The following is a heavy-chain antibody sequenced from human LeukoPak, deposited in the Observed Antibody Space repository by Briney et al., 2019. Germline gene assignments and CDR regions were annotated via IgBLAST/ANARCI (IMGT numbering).Heavy chain of an antibody. CDR2: IYYSGST. CDR1: GGSISSSSYY. Sequence: KASETLTLTCTVSGGSISSSSYYWGWIRQPPGKGLEWIGSIYYSGSTYYNPSLKSRVTISVDTSKNQFSLKLSPVTAADTAVYYCARDRFNYDFWSGYYGFDYWGQGTLVTVSS. CDR3: ARDRFNYDFWSGYYGFDY. J-gene: IGHJ4*02. D-gene: IGHD3-3*01. V-gene: IGHV4-39*07.